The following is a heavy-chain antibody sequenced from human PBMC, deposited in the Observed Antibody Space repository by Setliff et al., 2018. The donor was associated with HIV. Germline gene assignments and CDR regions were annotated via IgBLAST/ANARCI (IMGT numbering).Heavy chain of an antibody. D-gene: IGHD6-6*01. CDR3: ARDPAPSSSASYFQH. Sequence: ASVKVPCKASGYTFTSYYMHWVRQAPGQGLEWMGIINPSSGSTTYAQKFQGRVTMTRDTSTSTVYMELSSLRSEDTAVYYCARDPAPSSSASYFQHWGQGTPGTVSS. CDR2: INPSSGST. V-gene: IGHV1-46*01. CDR1: GYTFTSYY. J-gene: IGHJ1*01.